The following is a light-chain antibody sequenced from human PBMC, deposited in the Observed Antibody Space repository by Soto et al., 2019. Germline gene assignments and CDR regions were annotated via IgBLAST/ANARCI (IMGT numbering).Light chain of an antibody. V-gene: IGKV3-20*01. CDR2: ATS. CDR3: QQYGSSSTWT. Sequence: EIVLTQSPGTLSLSPGGRAALSCGGNQSVDSNFLAWNQQKPGQAPRLLIYATSTRATGIPDRVSGSGSGTDFTLTISRLEPEDFAVYYCQQYGSSSTWTFGQGTKVDIK. CDR1: QSVDSNF. J-gene: IGKJ1*01.